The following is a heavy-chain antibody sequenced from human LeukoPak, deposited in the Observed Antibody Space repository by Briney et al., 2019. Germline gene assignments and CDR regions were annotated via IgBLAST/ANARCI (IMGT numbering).Heavy chain of an antibody. V-gene: IGHV1-2*02. J-gene: IGHJ6*03. CDR3: ARSGDYYYYMDV. Sequence: ASVKVSCKASGYTFTDYYMHWVRQAPGQGVEWMGWINPNSGGTNYAQKFQGRVTMTRDTSISTAYMELSRLRSDDTAVYYCARSGDYYYYMDVWGKGTTVTVSS. CDR1: GYTFTDYY. CDR2: INPNSGGT. D-gene: IGHD4-17*01.